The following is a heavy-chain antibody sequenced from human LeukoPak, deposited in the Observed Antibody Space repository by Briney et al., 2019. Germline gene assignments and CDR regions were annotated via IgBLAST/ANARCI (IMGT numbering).Heavy chain of an antibody. Sequence: HPGGSLRLSCAASGFSFSTYALHWVRQAPGKGLEWVAVISYDGNKIYYADSVKGRFTISRDNSKNTLYLQMSSLRAGDTAIYYCANQYCHGTDCYTLFNYWGQGTVVTVSS. CDR3: ANQYCHGTDCYTLFNY. D-gene: IGHD2-2*02. V-gene: IGHV3-30-3*01. CDR1: GFSFSTYA. J-gene: IGHJ4*02. CDR2: ISYDGNKI.